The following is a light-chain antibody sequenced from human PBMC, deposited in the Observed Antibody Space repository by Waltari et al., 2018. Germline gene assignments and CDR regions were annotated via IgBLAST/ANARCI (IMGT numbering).Light chain of an antibody. CDR3: GQGTHWYS. Sequence: EVVLPQSPLSLPITPRQPASISSTSSQRLVHSDGNTYLSWYQQKPGQPPRLLIYKVCNRDPGAPDRFSGSGAGTDFTLKISRVEAEDVGVYYCGQGTHWYSFGQGTKVEIK. CDR1: QRLVHSDGNTY. CDR2: KVC. J-gene: IGKJ2*03. V-gene: IGKV2-30*02.